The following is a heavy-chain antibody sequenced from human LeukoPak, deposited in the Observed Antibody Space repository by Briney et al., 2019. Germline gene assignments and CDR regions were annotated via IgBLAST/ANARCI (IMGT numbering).Heavy chain of an antibody. CDR3: ARAWQKAFDI. Sequence: TGGSLRLSCAASGSTFSTYWMNWVRQAPGKGLGWVASIKPDGSEKYYVDSVKGRFTMSRDNAKNLMYVQMNSLRAKDAAIYYCARAWQKAFDIWGQGTMVTVSS. V-gene: IGHV3-7*04. CDR2: IKPDGSEK. J-gene: IGHJ3*02. CDR1: GSTFSTYW.